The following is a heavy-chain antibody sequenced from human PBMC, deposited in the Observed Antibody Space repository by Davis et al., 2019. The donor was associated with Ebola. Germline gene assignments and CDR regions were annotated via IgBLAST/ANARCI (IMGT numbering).Heavy chain of an antibody. CDR3: AAATVTTVYFDY. CDR2: INTDGSGT. V-gene: IGHV3-74*03. D-gene: IGHD4-17*01. J-gene: IGHJ4*02. Sequence: HTGGSLRLSCAASGFTFSSYWMHWVRQDPVKGLVWVSLINTDGSGTAYADSVKGRFTISRDNAKNTLYLQMDSLRAEDTAVYYCAAATVTTVYFDYWGQRTLVTVSS. CDR1: GFTFSSYW.